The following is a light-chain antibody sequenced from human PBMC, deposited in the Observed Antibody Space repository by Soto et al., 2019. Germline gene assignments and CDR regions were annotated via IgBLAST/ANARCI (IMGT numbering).Light chain of an antibody. CDR2: GAS. Sequence: EIVLTQSPGTLSLSPGERATLSCRASQSVSRNYIAWYRQKPGQAPRLLIYGASSRAPGIPDRFGGSGSGTDFTLTISRLEPEDFAVYYCQQYDDLPRTFGQGTKLQVK. CDR3: QQYDDLPRT. CDR1: QSVSRNY. J-gene: IGKJ2*01. V-gene: IGKV3-20*01.